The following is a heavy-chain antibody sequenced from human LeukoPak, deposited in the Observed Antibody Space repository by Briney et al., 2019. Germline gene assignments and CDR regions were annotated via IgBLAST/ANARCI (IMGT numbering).Heavy chain of an antibody. Sequence: GGSLRLSCSASGFGFGDHGMSWVRQVPGKGLEWVSGINWSGGSAGYADPVRGRFTISRDNAKNSLYLQMDSLTAEDTALYYCARAPITSPFYFDHWGQGTLVTVSS. V-gene: IGHV3-20*04. CDR1: GFGFGDHG. CDR2: INWSGGSA. J-gene: IGHJ4*02. D-gene: IGHD2-2*01. CDR3: ARAPITSPFYFDH.